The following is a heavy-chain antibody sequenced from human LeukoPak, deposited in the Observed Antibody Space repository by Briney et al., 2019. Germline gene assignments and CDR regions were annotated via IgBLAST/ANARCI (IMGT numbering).Heavy chain of an antibody. CDR1: GFTFSSYW. V-gene: IGHV3-74*01. CDR2: INTDGSST. Sequence: PGGSLRLSCAASGFTFSSYWMHWVRQAPGKGLVWVSRINTDGSSTSYADSVKGRFTISRDNSKNTLYLQMDSLRAEDTAVYYCAREAGYSNYAFDYWGQGTLVTVSS. CDR3: AREAGYSNYAFDY. J-gene: IGHJ4*02. D-gene: IGHD4-11*01.